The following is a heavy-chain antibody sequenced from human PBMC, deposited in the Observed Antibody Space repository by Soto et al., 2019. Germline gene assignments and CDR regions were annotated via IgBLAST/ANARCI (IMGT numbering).Heavy chain of an antibody. D-gene: IGHD3-9*01. Sequence: EVQLFVSGGGLVQPGGSLRLSCAASAFTFHTSAVNWVRQAPGKGLEWVSGVSYTGGHKYYADSVKGRFAVSRDNSKNTVYLQMDSLGAEDTAIYYCAKQNYDILPGYPPGPFDLWGQGTMVSVSS. CDR3: AKQNYDILPGYPPGPFDL. V-gene: IGHV3-23*01. CDR1: AFTFHTSA. J-gene: IGHJ3*01. CDR2: VSYTGGHK.